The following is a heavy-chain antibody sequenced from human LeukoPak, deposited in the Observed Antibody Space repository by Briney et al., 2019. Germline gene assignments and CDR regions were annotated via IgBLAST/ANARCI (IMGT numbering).Heavy chain of an antibody. Sequence: PSETLSLTCTVPGGSISSYYWSWIRQPPGKGLEWIGYIYYSGSTNYNPSLKSRVTISVDTSMNQFSLKLSSVTAADTAVYYCARDPGVQHGYYYYGMDVWGQGTTVTVSS. CDR3: ARDPGVQHGYYYYGMDV. CDR1: GGSISSYY. J-gene: IGHJ6*02. D-gene: IGHD6-13*01. CDR2: IYYSGST. V-gene: IGHV4-59*01.